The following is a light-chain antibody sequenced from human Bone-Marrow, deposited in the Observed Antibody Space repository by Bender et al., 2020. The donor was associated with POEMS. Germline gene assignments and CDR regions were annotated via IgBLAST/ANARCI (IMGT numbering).Light chain of an antibody. Sequence: QSALTQPASVSGSPGQSITISCTGTSSDIGGYDYVPWYQQYPGKAPKLMIYEVTKRPSGVSNRFSGSKSGNTASLTISGLQAEDEADYYCCSYAGNRNVFGTGTKVTVL. J-gene: IGLJ1*01. CDR1: SSDIGGYDY. CDR3: CSYAGNRNV. CDR2: EVT. V-gene: IGLV2-23*02.